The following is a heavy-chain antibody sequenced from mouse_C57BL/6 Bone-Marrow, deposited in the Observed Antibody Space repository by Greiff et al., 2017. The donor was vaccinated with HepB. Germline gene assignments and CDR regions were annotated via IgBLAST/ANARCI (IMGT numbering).Heavy chain of an antibody. CDR1: GFTFSSYA. J-gene: IGHJ1*03. CDR2: ISDGGSYT. V-gene: IGHV5-4*01. Sequence: EVHLVESGGGLVKPGGSLKLSCAASGFTFSSYAMSWVRQTPEKRLEWVATISDGGSYTYYPDNVKGRFTISRDNAKNNLYLQMSNLKSEDTAMYYCARDFMCAPVPVYWYFDVWGTGTTVTVSS. CDR3: ARDFMCAPVPVYWYFDV. D-gene: IGHD1-1*01.